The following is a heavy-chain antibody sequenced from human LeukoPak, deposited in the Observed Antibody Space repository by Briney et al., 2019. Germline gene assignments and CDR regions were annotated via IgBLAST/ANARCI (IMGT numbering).Heavy chain of an antibody. D-gene: IGHD3-22*01. CDR2: MNPNSGNT. Sequence: GASVKVSCKASGYTFTGYYMHWVRQATGQGLEWMGWMNPNSGNTGYAQKFQGRVTMTRNTSISTAYMELSSLRSEDTAVYYCARAPDSSGYNWYFDLWGRGTLVTVSS. J-gene: IGHJ2*01. V-gene: IGHV1-8*02. CDR3: ARAPDSSGYNWYFDL. CDR1: GYTFTGYY.